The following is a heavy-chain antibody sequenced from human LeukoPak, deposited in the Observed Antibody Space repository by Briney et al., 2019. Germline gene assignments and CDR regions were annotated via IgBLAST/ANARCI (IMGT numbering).Heavy chain of an antibody. Sequence: GGSLKNSCKGSGYNITKYWIGWVRQMPGKGLEWTGAIYPGDSDTKYSPSFQGQVTISTDKSISTAYLQWPSLRASDSAMYYCARQAMVRGVPDYWGQGTLVTVSS. CDR1: GYNITKYW. CDR3: ARQAMVRGVPDY. CDR2: IYPGDSDT. V-gene: IGHV5-51*01. D-gene: IGHD3-10*01. J-gene: IGHJ4*02.